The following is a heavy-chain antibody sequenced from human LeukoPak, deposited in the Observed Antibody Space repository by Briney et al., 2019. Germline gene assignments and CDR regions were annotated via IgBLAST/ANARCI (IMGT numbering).Heavy chain of an antibody. CDR1: GSTFNTYV. CDR2: ISNNGGDE. Sequence: GGSLRLSCVASGSTFNTYVMHWVRQAPGKGLEWVAVISNNGGDEHYADSVRGRFTISRDNSKNTLYLEMNSLRVEDTAVYYCARDPSGSYYFDYWGQGTLVTVSS. V-gene: IGHV3-30-3*01. CDR3: ARDPSGSYYFDY. D-gene: IGHD3-10*01. J-gene: IGHJ4*02.